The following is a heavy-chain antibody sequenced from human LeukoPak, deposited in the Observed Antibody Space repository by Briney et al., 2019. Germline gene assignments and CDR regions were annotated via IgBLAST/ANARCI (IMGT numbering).Heavy chain of an antibody. CDR2: IRSKAYGGTT. CDR1: GFTFGDYA. Sequence: GGSLRLSCTASGFTFGDYAMSWVRQAPGKGLEWVGFIRSKAYGGTTEYAASVKGRFTISRDDSKSIAYLQMNSLKTEDTAVYYCASGSGPIDYWGQGTLVTVSS. D-gene: IGHD1-7*01. V-gene: IGHV3-49*04. CDR3: ASGSGPIDY. J-gene: IGHJ4*02.